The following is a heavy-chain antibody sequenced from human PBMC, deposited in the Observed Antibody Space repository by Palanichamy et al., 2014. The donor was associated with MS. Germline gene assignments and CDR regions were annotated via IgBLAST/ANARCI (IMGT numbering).Heavy chain of an antibody. CDR2: ISSSSSYI. CDR3: ARDRRVAGTGRHDAFDI. D-gene: IGHD6-19*01. Sequence: EVQLVEVWGRAWSSLGGPVRLSCAASGFTFSSYSMNWVRQAPGKGLEWVSSISSSSSYIYYADSVKGRFTISRDNAKNSLYLQMNSLRAEDTAVYYCARDRRVAGTGRHDAFDIWGQGTMVTVSS. J-gene: IGHJ3*02. V-gene: IGHV3-21*01. CDR1: GFTFSSYS.